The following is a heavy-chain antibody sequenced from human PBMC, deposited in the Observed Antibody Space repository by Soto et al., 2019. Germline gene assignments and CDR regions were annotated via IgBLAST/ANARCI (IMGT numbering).Heavy chain of an antibody. CDR3: GRAWHKCGGECYPAFDY. CDR2: IRSEAYGGTR. Sequence: DVQLEESGGGLVQPGRSLRLSCATSGFTFGDYIMAWVRQAPGKGLEWVGFIRSEAYGGTREYAASVKGRFTISRDDSKNIDYPQMNSLPTEDTVLYYCGRAWHKCGGECYPAFDYWGQGTQVTVSS. J-gene: IGHJ4*02. CDR1: GFTFGDYI. D-gene: IGHD2-21*01. V-gene: IGHV3-49*04.